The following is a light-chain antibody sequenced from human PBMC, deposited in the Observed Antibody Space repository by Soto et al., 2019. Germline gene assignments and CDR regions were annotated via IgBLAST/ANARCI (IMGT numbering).Light chain of an antibody. CDR3: QQRTDWPTIT. CDR2: DAS. J-gene: IGKJ5*01. CDR1: QSVRTV. V-gene: IGKV3-11*01. Sequence: EIVLTQSPATLSLSPGERATLSCGASQSVRTVLAWYQQKPGQAPRLLIYDASTRATGVPARFSGSGSGTDFTLTISNLESEDFGVYYCQQRTDWPTITFGQRTRLDIK.